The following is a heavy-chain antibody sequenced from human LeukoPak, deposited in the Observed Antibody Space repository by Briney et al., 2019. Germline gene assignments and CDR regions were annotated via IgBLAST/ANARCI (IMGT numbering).Heavy chain of an antibody. Sequence: GGSLRLSCAASGFTFNSYGMSWVRQAPGKGLEWVSGISGSGGSTYYADSVKGRFTISRDSSKNTLYVQMNSLGAEDTAAYYCAKWKYSSSGLDDYWGQGTLVTVSS. CDR2: ISGSGGST. CDR1: GFTFNSYG. V-gene: IGHV3-23*01. D-gene: IGHD6-6*01. CDR3: AKWKYSSSGLDDY. J-gene: IGHJ4*02.